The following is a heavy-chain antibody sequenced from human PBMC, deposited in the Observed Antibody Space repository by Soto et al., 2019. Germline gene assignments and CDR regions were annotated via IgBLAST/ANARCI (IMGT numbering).Heavy chain of an antibody. V-gene: IGHV4-59*01. D-gene: IGHD6-13*01. CDR1: GGSTSSYY. J-gene: IGHJ4*02. Sequence: SETPSLTCTVSGGSTSSYYWNWIRQPPGKGLEWIGYSYRSGTTNYNPSLKSRVAISVDTSKNQFSLKLSSVTAADTAVYYCARMVAAGGNICDFWGQGTMGTVSA. CDR2: SYRSGTT. CDR3: ARMVAAGGNICDF.